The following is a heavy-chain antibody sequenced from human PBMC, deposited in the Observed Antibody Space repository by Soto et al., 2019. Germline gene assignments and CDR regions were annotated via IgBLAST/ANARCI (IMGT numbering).Heavy chain of an antibody. CDR2: INPSGSST. Sequence: GASVKVSCKASGYTFTSYYMLWVRQAPGQGIEKMGIINPSGSSTSYAQKFQGRVTMIRDTSTSTVYMELSSLRSLDTAVYYCSRNGLKVCFSSSCYAQALEPYYYYGMDVWGQGTTVTVSS. CDR3: SRNGLKVCFSSSCYAQALEPYYYYGMDV. CDR1: GYTFTSYY. D-gene: IGHD2-2*01. V-gene: IGHV1-46*03. J-gene: IGHJ6*02.